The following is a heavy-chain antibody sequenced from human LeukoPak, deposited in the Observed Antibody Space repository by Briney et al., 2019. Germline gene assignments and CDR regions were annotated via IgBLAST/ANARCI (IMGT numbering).Heavy chain of an antibody. J-gene: IGHJ4*02. CDR2: ISSSGSTI. CDR1: GFTFSDYY. Sequence: KPGGSLRLSCAASGFTFSDYYMSWIRQAPGKGLEWGSYISSSGSTIYYADSAKGRFTISRDNAKNSLYLQMNSLRAEDPAVYYCARRDDSGPYGSGSYIDYWGQGTLVTVSS. CDR3: ARRDDSGPYGSGSYIDY. V-gene: IGHV3-11*01. D-gene: IGHD3-10*01.